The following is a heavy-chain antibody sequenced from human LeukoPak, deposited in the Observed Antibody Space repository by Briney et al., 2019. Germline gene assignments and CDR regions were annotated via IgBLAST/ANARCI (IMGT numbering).Heavy chain of an antibody. D-gene: IGHD3-16*02. J-gene: IGHJ4*02. CDR2: IRYDGSNK. CDR1: GFTFSTYG. CDR3: AKGGSYRSQPYFDY. V-gene: IGHV3-30*02. Sequence: GSLRLSCAASGFTFSTYGMHWVRQAPGKGLEWVAFIRYDGSNKYYADSVKGRFTVSRDNAKKSLYLQMNSLRAEDTAVYYCAKGGSYRSQPYFDYWGQGTPVTVSS.